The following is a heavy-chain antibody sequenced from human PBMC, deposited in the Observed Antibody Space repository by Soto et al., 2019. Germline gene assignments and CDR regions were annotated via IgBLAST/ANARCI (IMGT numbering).Heavy chain of an antibody. CDR2: ISFDGSNK. V-gene: IGHV3-30-3*01. J-gene: IGHJ6*02. Sequence: QMQLVESGGGVVQPGESLRLSCAASGFTFNYYPMHWVRQTPGKGLEWVAVISFDGSNKYYADSVKGRFTISRDTSKNMLYLQMNSLRAEDAAVYYCARLPGALVAVLYIYPLDGREAMSDVDVWGQGTTVSVSS. D-gene: IGHD6-19*01. CDR1: GFTFNYYP. CDR3: ARLPGALVAVLYIYPLDGREAMSDVDV.